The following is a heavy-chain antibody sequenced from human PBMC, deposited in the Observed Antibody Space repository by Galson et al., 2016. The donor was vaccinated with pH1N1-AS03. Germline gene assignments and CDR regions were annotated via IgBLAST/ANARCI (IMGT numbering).Heavy chain of an antibody. D-gene: IGHD6-25*01. J-gene: IGHJ4*02. CDR1: GFTFSTYC. CDR2: MKQDGSEK. CDR3: ARGAPGDHRLSPLWN. V-gene: IGHV3-7*01. Sequence: SLRLSCAASGFTFSTYCMSWVRQAQGKGLEWVANMKQDGSEKFYVDSLKGRFTISRDNAKNSLYLQMSSLRAEDTAIYYCARGAPGDHRLSPLWNWGEATLVSVSS.